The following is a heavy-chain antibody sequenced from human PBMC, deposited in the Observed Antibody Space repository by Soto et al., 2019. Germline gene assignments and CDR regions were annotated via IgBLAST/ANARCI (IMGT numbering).Heavy chain of an antibody. CDR2: IYYSGST. V-gene: IGHV4-39*01. D-gene: IGHD4-17*01. J-gene: IGHJ4*02. Sequence: KQSQTLSLTCTVSGGSISSSSYYWGWIRQPPGKGLEWIGSIYYSGSTYYNPSLKSRVTISVDTSKNQFSLKLSSVTAADTAVYYCARHRGRTVTPYYFDYWGQGTLVTVSS. CDR3: ARHRGRTVTPYYFDY. CDR1: GGSISSSSYY.